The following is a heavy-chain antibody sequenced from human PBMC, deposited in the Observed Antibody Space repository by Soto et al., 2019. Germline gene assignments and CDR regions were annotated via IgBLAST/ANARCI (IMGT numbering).Heavy chain of an antibody. D-gene: IGHD6-19*01. CDR2: TYYRSKWYN. CDR1: GDSVSSNSAA. CDR3: ARDKEVAVAGPIDY. V-gene: IGHV6-1*01. Sequence: SQTLSLTCAISGDSVSSNSAAWNGIRQSPSRGLEWLGRTYYRSKWYNDYAVSVKSRITINPDTSKNQFSLQLNSVTPEDTAVYYCARDKEVAVAGPIDYWGQGTLVTVSS. J-gene: IGHJ4*02.